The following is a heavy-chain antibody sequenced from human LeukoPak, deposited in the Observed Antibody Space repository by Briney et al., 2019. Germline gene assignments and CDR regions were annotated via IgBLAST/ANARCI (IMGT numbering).Heavy chain of an antibody. J-gene: IGHJ3*02. D-gene: IGHD3-22*01. V-gene: IGHV4-30-2*01. Sequence: SQTLSLTCAVSGGSISSGGYSWSWIRQPPGKGLEWIGYIYHSGSTYYNPSLKSRVTISVDRSKNQFSLKLSSVTAADTAVYYCARGVGGSGYTGAFDIRGQGTMVTVSS. CDR2: IYHSGST. CDR3: ARGVGGSGYTGAFDI. CDR1: GGSISSGGYS.